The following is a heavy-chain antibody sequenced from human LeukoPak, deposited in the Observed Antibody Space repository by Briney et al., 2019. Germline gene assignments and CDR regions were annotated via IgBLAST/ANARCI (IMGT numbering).Heavy chain of an antibody. D-gene: IGHD3-10*01. CDR1: GGSISSSSYC. Sequence: PSETLSLTCTVSGGSISSSSYCWGWVRQPPGKGLEWLASIYYSGSKTFYNPSLKSRVTISGDTSNNQFSLNLNSVTAADTAVFYCVAYDSGNYRAYFDSWGQGIMVTVSS. J-gene: IGHJ4*02. CDR3: VAYDSGNYRAYFDS. V-gene: IGHV4-39*07. CDR2: IYYSGSKT.